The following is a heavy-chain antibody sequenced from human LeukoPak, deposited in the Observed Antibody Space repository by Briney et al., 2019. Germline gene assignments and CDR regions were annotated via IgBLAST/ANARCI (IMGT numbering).Heavy chain of an antibody. J-gene: IGHJ4*02. CDR1: GVSNSSSNYF. Sequence: SETLSLTCTVSGVSNSSSNYFWAWIRQSPGKGLEWIGSIYFRGSISSSPSLKSRVTISIDASKNQFSLKLTSVTAADTAVYYCAREDRHCSSTSCYTWDYWGQGTLVAV. V-gene: IGHV4-39*07. D-gene: IGHD2-2*02. CDR3: AREDRHCSSTSCYTWDY. CDR2: IYFRGSI.